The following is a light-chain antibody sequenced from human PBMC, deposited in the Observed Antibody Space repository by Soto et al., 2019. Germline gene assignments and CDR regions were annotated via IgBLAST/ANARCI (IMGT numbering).Light chain of an antibody. J-gene: IGLJ2*01. CDR2: DVT. CDR1: SRDVGGYNS. CDR3: SSYTSNTTLG. V-gene: IGLV2-14*03. Sequence: QSALTQPASVSGSPGQSITISCTGVSRDVGGYNSVSWYQHHPGKAPKLMIYDVTNRPSGVSSRFSGSKSDNMASLTISGLQAEDEADYYCSSYTSNTTLGFGGGTKLTVL.